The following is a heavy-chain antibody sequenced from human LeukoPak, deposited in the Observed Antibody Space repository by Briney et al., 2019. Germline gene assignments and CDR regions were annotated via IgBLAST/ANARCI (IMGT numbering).Heavy chain of an antibody. V-gene: IGHV3-33*01. Sequence: GGSLRLSCAASRFTLSSYGMHWVRQAPGKGLEWVAVIWNDGSNQYYADPVKGRFTISRDNSRDTLYLQLDSLRAEDTAVYYCARGTGHDYLDAFDIWGQGTVVTVSS. CDR3: ARGTGHDYLDAFDI. J-gene: IGHJ3*02. CDR1: RFTLSSYG. D-gene: IGHD4-11*01. CDR2: IWNDGSNQ.